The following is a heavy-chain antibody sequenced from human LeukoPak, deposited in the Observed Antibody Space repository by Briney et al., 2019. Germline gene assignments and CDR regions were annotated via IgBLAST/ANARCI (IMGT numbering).Heavy chain of an antibody. D-gene: IGHD2-8*01. J-gene: IGHJ5*01. Sequence: SETLSLTCTVSGDSTSNFYWTWVRQSPGKGLEWIGNIHYSGSSVYNPSLKSRVTISIDTSRRQFFLKLNSVTAADTAVYFCALAPNSNWFDFWGPGTLVTVSS. CDR2: IHYSGSS. V-gene: IGHV4-59*03. CDR3: ALAPNSNWFDF. CDR1: GDSTSNFY.